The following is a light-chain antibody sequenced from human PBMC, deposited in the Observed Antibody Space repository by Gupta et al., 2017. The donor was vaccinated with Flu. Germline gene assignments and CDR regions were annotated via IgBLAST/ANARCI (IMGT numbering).Light chain of an antibody. J-gene: IGKJ4*01. CDR1: NRINNY. V-gene: IGKV1-16*01. CDR2: AGS. Sequence: TSLSASVSDRMTMPSRASNRINNYLDWFQQKPGKAPQSLIYAGSRLESGVPSRFSGSGSGTDLTLNISSLQPEDFAIYYCQQASNSPLTFGGGTKVEIE. CDR3: QQASNSPLT.